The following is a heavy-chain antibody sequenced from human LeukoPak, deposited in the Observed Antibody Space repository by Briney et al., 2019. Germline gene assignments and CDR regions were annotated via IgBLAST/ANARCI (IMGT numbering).Heavy chain of an antibody. D-gene: IGHD4-4*01. CDR3: AKDVGNYAPTLFDY. J-gene: IGHJ4*02. Sequence: GSLRLSCEASGFIFSGYDMSWFRQAPGKGLEYVSSLSENERVAFFANSVKGRFTISRDNSKNTLYLQMNSLRAEDTAVYYCAKDVGNYAPTLFDYWGQGTLVTVSS. CDR1: GFIFSGYD. V-gene: IGHV3-64*01. CDR2: LSENERVA.